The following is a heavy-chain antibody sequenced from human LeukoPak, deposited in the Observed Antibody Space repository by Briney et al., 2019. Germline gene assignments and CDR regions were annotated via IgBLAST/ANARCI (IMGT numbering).Heavy chain of an antibody. J-gene: IGHJ6*03. CDR3: ARDRGGGYCSSTSCQTYYYMDV. D-gene: IGHD2-2*03. CDR2: IHSSGST. V-gene: IGHV4-61*02. Sequence: SETLSLTCTVSGGSIRSDNYYWSWIRQPAGKGLEWIGRIHSSGSTNYNPSLKSRVTISVDTSKNQFSLKLSSVTAADTAVYYCARDRGGGYCSSTSCQTYYYMDVWGKGTTVTVSS. CDR1: GGSIRSDNYY.